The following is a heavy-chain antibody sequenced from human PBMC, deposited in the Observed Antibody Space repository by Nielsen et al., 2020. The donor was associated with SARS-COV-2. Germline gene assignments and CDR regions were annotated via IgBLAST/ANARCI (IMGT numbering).Heavy chain of an antibody. CDR2: ISWNSGSI. J-gene: IGHJ4*02. D-gene: IGHD1-14*01. V-gene: IGHV3-9*01. CDR3: AKGGEGMDV. Sequence: SLKISCAASGFTFDDYAMHWVRQAPGKGLEWVSGISWNSGSIGYADSVKGRFTISRDNAKNSLYLQMNSLRAEDTALYYCAKGGEGMDVWGQGTLVTVSS. CDR1: GFTFDDYA.